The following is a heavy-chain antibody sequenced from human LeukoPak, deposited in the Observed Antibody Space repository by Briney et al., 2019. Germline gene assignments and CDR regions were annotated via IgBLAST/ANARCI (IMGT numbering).Heavy chain of an antibody. V-gene: IGHV3-23*01. CDR1: AFTFSSYG. CDR2: ISGSGGST. CDR3: AKHEIAAAIDY. J-gene: IGHJ4*02. D-gene: IGHD6-13*01. Sequence: GGSLRLSCAASAFTFSSYGMSWVRQAPGKGLEWVSGISGSGGSTSYADSVKGRFTISRDNSKNTLYLQMNSLRVEDTAVYYCAKHEIAAAIDYWGQGTLVTASS.